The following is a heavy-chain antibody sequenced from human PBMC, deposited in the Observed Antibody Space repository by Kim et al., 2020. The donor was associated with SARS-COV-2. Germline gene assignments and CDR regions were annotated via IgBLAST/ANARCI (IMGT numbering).Heavy chain of an antibody. Sequence: PSLTSRVTMSVDMPKNQFSLKLTSVTAADTAVYYCARAKAVNWGSKNAFDIWGQGTVVTVSS. J-gene: IGHJ3*02. D-gene: IGHD7-27*01. CDR3: ARAKAVNWGSKNAFDI. V-gene: IGHV4-34*01.